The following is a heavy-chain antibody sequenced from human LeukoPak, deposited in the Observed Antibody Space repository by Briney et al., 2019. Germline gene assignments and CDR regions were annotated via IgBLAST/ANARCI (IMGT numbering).Heavy chain of an antibody. CDR3: ARTYCSSTSCYYYYYYGMDV. V-gene: IGHV3-30-3*01. CDR1: GFTFSSYA. J-gene: IGHJ6*02. D-gene: IGHD2-2*01. CDR2: ISYDGSNK. Sequence: PGGSLRLSCAASGFTFSSYAMHWVRQAPGKGLEWVAVISYDGSNKYYADSVKGRFTISRDNSKNTLYLQMNSLRAEDTAVYYCARTYCSSTSCYYYYYYGMDVWGQGTTVTVSS.